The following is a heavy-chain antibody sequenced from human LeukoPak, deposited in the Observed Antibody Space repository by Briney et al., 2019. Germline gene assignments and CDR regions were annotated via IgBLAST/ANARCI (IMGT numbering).Heavy chain of an antibody. CDR1: GFTFSSYA. J-gene: IGHJ4*02. D-gene: IGHD6-13*01. CDR2: ISGSGGST. Sequence: GGALRLSCAASGFTFSSYAMSWVGQAPGKGVEGVSAISGSGGSTYYADSVKGRFTIPRDNSKNTLYLQMNSLRAEDTAVYYCAKHGYSSSWYYFDYWGQGTLVTVSS. CDR3: AKHGYSSSWYYFDY. V-gene: IGHV3-23*01.